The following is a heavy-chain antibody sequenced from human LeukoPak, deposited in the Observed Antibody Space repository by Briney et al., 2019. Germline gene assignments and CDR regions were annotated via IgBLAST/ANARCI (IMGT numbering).Heavy chain of an antibody. V-gene: IGHV1-46*01. D-gene: IGHD5-12*01. CDR2: INPSGDNT. CDR1: GYTFTNNF. J-gene: IGHJ5*02. Sequence: GASVKVSCTASGYTFTNNFMHWVRQAPGQGLEWMGIINPSGDNTWYAQKFQGRVTMTRDMATSTDYMEVSSLRSEDTAVYYCARDNSVGDSAWWFDPWGQGTLVTVSS. CDR3: ARDNSVGDSAWWFDP.